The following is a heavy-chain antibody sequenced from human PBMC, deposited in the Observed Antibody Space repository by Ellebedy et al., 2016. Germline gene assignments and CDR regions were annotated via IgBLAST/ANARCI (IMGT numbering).Heavy chain of an antibody. CDR1: GYTFTSYD. CDR2: MNPNSGNT. V-gene: IGHV1-8*01. Sequence: ASVKVSCKASGYTFTSYDINWVRQATGQGLEWMGWMNPNSGNTGYAQKFQGRVTMTRNTSISTAYMELRSLRSGDTAVYYCARDPTPSITIDQGMDVWGQGTTVTVSS. CDR3: ARDPTPSITIDQGMDV. J-gene: IGHJ6*02. D-gene: IGHD3-9*01.